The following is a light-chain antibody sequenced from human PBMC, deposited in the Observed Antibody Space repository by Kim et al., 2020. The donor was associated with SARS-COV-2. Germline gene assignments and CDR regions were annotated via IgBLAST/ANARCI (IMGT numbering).Light chain of an antibody. V-gene: IGKV3-15*01. CDR3: QQYNTWRYT. CDR2: DAS. CDR1: QNINSN. J-gene: IGKJ2*01. Sequence: EIVMTQSPATLSVSPGERATLSCRASQNINSNLAWYQQKPGQAPRLLIYDASTRATGIPARFSGSGSGTEFTLTISSLQSEDLAVYHCQQYNTWRYTFGQGTKLEI.